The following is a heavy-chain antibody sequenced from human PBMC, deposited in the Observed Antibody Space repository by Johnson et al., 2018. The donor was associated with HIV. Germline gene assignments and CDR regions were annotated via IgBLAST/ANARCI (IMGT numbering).Heavy chain of an antibody. CDR2: ISYDGSNK. CDR3: AKLTGGGGYDAFDI. CDR1: GFTFSSYG. V-gene: IGHV3-30*18. J-gene: IGHJ3*02. Sequence: QVQLVESGGGVVQPGRSLRLSCAASGFTFSSYGMHWVRQAPGKGLEWVAVISYDGSNKYYADFVKGRFTISRDNSKNTLYLQMNSLRAEDTAVYYCAKLTGGGGYDAFDIWGQGTMVTVSS. D-gene: IGHD1-20*01.